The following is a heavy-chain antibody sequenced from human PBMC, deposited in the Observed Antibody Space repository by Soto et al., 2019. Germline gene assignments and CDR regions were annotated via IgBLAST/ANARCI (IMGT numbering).Heavy chain of an antibody. CDR1: GGSISSSSYY. CDR2: IYYSGST. J-gene: IGHJ4*02. Sequence: PSETLSLTCTVSGGSISSSSYYWGWIRQPPGKGLEWIGSIYYSGSTYYNPSLKSRVTISVDTSKNQFSLKLSSVTAADTAVYYCASMMIAPAVTFDYLGQGTLVTVSS. CDR3: ASMMIAPAVTFDY. D-gene: IGHD6-13*01. V-gene: IGHV4-39*01.